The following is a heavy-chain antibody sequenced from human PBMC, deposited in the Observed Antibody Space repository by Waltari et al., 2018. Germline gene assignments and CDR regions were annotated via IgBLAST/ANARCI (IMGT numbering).Heavy chain of an antibody. CDR1: GGSINSSNYF. D-gene: IGHD5-12*01. Sequence: QVQLQESGPGLVKPSQTLSLTCTVSGGSINSSNYFWNWIRQHPGTGLEWIGHLRYTGSAYSNPALKSRVTISLDTSKTRFSLNVSSVSAADTAVYYCAREVNIVSTSDAFDIWGPGTMVTVSS. CDR3: AREVNIVSTSDAFDI. CDR2: LRYTGSA. V-gene: IGHV4-31*03. J-gene: IGHJ3*02.